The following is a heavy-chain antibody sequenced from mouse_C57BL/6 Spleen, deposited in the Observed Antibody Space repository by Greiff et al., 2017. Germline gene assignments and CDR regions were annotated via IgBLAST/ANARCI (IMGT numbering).Heavy chain of an antibody. V-gene: IGHV1-69*01. CDR3: ARGGDSSGYVWFAY. CDR1: GYTFTSYC. CDR2: IDPSDSYT. J-gene: IGHJ3*01. Sequence: VQLQQPGAELVMPGASVKLSCKASGYTFTSYCMHWVKQRPGQGLEWIGEIDPSDSYTNYNQKFKGKSTLTVDKSSSTAYMQLSSLTSADSAVYYCARGGDSSGYVWFAYWGQGALVTVSA. D-gene: IGHD3-2*02.